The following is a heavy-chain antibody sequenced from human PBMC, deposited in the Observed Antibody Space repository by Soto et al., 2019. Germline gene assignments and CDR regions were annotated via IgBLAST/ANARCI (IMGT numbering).Heavy chain of an antibody. CDR3: SASCSSELHLPTNWFDP. CDR1: GGSISSSNW. D-gene: IGHD6-6*01. V-gene: IGHV4-4*02. J-gene: IGHJ5*02. CDR2: IYHSGST. Sequence: SETLSLTCAVSGGSISSSNWWSWVRQPPGKGLEWIGEIYHSGSTNYNPSLKSRVTISVDKSKNQFSLKLSSVTAADTAVYYCSASCSSELHLPTNWFDPWGQGTLVIVSS.